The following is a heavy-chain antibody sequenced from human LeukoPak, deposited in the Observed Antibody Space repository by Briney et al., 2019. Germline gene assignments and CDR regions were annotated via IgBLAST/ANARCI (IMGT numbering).Heavy chain of an antibody. J-gene: IGHJ4*02. CDR1: GFTLSNYW. CDR3: AKEERWLHSFDY. Sequence: PGGSLRLSSAASGFTLSNYWMSWLRQAPGKGLEWVSAISGIGGSTYYADSVKGRFTISRDNSKNTLYLQMNSLRAEDTAVYYCAKEERWLHSFDYWGQGTLVTVSS. V-gene: IGHV3-23*01. D-gene: IGHD5-24*01. CDR2: ISGIGGST.